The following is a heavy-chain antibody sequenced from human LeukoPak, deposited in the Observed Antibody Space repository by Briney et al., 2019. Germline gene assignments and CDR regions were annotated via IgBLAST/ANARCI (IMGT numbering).Heavy chain of an antibody. CDR1: GFTFSSFS. Sequence: KPGGSLRLSCAASGFTFSSFSMNWVRQAPGKGLDWVSSISSGSSYIYYADSVKGRFTISRDNAKNSLYLQMNSLRAEDTAVHYCARPPFEYSSSSGWFDPWGQGTLVTVSS. D-gene: IGHD6-6*01. V-gene: IGHV3-21*01. CDR3: ARPPFEYSSSSGWFDP. J-gene: IGHJ5*02. CDR2: ISSGSSYI.